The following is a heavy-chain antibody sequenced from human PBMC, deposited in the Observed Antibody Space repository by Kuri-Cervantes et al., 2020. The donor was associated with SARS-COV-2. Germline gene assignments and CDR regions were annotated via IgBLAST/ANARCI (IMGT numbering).Heavy chain of an antibody. CDR1: GFSLSTSGVG. V-gene: IGHV2-5*01. Sequence: SGPTLVKPTQTLTLTCTFSGFSLSTSGVGVGWIRQPPAKALEWLAFIYWNDDMHYSPSLKSRLTITKDTSKNQVVLRVTDMDPVDTATYYCAHSHWDYWGQGTLVTVSS. CDR2: IYWNDDM. CDR3: AHSHWDY. D-gene: IGHD1-1*01. J-gene: IGHJ4*02.